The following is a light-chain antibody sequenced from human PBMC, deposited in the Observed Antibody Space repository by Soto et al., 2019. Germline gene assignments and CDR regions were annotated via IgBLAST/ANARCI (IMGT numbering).Light chain of an antibody. V-gene: IGLV3-21*04. J-gene: IGLJ1*01. CDR3: QVWDTSSDHCV. Sequence: SYELTQPPSASVAPGETARITCGGDNIGSKSLHWYQQKPGQAPVLVIYYDSDRPSGIPERFSGSNSGNTATLTISRVEAGDEADYYCQVWDTSSDHCVFGTGTKVTVL. CDR1: NIGSKS. CDR2: YDS.